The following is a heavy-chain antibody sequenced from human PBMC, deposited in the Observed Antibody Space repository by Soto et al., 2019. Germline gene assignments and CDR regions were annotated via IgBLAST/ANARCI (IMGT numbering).Heavy chain of an antibody. CDR1: GFTFSNYA. CDR2: ITSNVNT. CDR3: AKDGCGTYRRDDF. D-gene: IGHD1-26*01. V-gene: IGHV3-23*01. J-gene: IGHJ4*02. Sequence: EVQLWESGGGLVQPGGSLRISCAASGFTFSNYAMSWVRQAPGKGLEWVSSITSNVNTYYSDSVRGRFIISRDNTKNTVYLQMNSLRAEDTALYYCAKDGCGTYRRDDFLGQGTQVTVSS.